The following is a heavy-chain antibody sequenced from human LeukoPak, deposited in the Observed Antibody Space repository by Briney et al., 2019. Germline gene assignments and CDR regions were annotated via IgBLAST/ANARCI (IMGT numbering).Heavy chain of an antibody. CDR1: GFTFSSYS. CDR2: ISSSSSYI. D-gene: IGHD4-17*01. CDR3: ARDRPTVTTSDY. V-gene: IGHV3-21*01. Sequence: GGSLRLSCAASGFTFSSYSMNWVRQAPGKGLEWVSSISSSSSYIHYADSVKGRFTISRDNAKNSLYLQMNSLRAEDTAVYYCARDRPTVTTSDYWGQGTLVTVSS. J-gene: IGHJ4*02.